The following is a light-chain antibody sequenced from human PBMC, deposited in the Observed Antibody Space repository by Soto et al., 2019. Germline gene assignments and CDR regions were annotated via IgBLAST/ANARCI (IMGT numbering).Light chain of an antibody. CDR2: AAS. V-gene: IGKV3-15*01. J-gene: IGKJ1*01. CDR1: QSVENK. Sequence: EIVMTQSPPTLSVSPGERATISCRASQSVENKLAWYQQRPDQSPRLLIYAASTRAPGVPARFSGSGSGTDFTLTISSLEPEDFAVYYCQQYSTSSWTFGQGTKVDIK. CDR3: QQYSTSSWT.